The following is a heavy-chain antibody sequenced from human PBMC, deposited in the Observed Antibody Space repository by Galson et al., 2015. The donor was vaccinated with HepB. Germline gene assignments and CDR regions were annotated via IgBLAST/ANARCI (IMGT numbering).Heavy chain of an antibody. CDR3: TPGTPPNWAFDY. CDR2: VKSKAAGGST. J-gene: IGHJ4*02. V-gene: IGHV3-15*01. Sequence: SLRLSCAGSGFTFSNAWMNWVRQAPGKGLEWVGRVKSKAAGGSTDYSAPVKGRFIVSRDDSKNMFYLQMNSLKTEDTAVYFCTPGTPPNWAFDYWGQGVLVTVSS. D-gene: IGHD1-14*01. CDR1: GFTFSNAW.